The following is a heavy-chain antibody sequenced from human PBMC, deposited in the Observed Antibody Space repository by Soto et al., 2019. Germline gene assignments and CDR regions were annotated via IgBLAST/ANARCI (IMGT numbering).Heavy chain of an antibody. CDR1: GFTFSSHA. CDR2: ISGSGGST. D-gene: IGHD3-3*01. CDR3: AKQLNYDFWSGYPGAFDI. J-gene: IGHJ3*02. V-gene: IGHV3-23*01. Sequence: EVQLLESGGGLVQPGGSLRLSCAASGFTFSSHAMSWVRQAPGKGLEWVSGISGSGGSTYSADSVKGRFTISRDNSKNTLYLQMNSLRAEDTALYYCAKQLNYDFWSGYPGAFDIWGQGTMVIVSS.